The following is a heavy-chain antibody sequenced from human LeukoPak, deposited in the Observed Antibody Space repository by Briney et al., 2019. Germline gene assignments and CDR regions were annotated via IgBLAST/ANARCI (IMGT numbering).Heavy chain of an antibody. CDR1: GGTFSSYA. D-gene: IGHD4-23*01. CDR3: ARAGGVVTVLRYFDL. V-gene: IGHV1-69*04. Sequence: ASVNVSCKASGGTFSSYAISWVRQAPGQGLEWMGRIIPILGIANYAQKFQGRVTITADKSTSTAYMELSSLRSEDTAVYYCARAGGVVTVLRYFDLWGRGTLVTVSS. CDR2: IIPILGIA. J-gene: IGHJ2*01.